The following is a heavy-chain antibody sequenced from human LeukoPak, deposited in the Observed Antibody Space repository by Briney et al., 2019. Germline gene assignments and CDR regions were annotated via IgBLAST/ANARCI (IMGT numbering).Heavy chain of an antibody. CDR2: VSGSGGST. J-gene: IGHJ4*02. Sequence: GGSLRLSCAASGFTFSSYAMSWVRQAPGKGLEWVSAVSGSGGSTYYADSVKGRFTISRDNSKNTLYLQMDSLRAEDTAVYYCKVVTQGDFDYWGQGTLVTVSS. V-gene: IGHV3-23*01. CDR3: KVVTQGDFDY. CDR1: GFTFSSYA. D-gene: IGHD2-21*02.